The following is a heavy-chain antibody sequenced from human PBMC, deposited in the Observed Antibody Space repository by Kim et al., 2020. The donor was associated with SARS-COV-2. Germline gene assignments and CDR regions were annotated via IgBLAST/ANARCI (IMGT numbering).Heavy chain of an antibody. CDR3: TKDLSYGGLAFGS. V-gene: IGHV1-3*01. CDR1: GDRFTNFS. Sequence: ASVKVSCKASGDRFTNFSMHWVRQAPGQRLEWMGWIHAANGNTVYAESFHGRITISRDTSAETVYMELSSLTSTDTAMNYCTKDLSYGGLAFGSWGQGTLVSVSS. J-gene: IGHJ5*01. CDR2: IHAANGNT. D-gene: IGHD3-16*01.